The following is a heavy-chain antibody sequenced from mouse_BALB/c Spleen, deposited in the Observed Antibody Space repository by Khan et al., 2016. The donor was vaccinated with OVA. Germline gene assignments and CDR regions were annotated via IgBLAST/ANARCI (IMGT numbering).Heavy chain of an antibody. CDR1: GYSITSNYA. V-gene: IGHV3-2*02. Sequence: LPASGPGLVPPSPSLSLTCTVTGYSITSNYARNWIRQFPGNKLEWMGYISYSGRTNYNPPLKSRITMTRDTSKNQFFLQLNSVTTEDTATYYCARRNYYGYAMDYWGQGTSITVSS. CDR3: ARRNYYGYAMDY. J-gene: IGHJ4*01. D-gene: IGHD1-1*01. CDR2: ISYSGRT.